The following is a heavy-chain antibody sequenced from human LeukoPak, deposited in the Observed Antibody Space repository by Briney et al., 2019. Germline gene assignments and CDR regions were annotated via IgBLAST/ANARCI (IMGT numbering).Heavy chain of an antibody. Sequence: PGRSLRLSCAASGFTFTNYGMHWVRQAPGKGLEWVAVISYDGSNKYYADSVKGRFTISRDNAKNTVYLQMNSLRPEDTAVYYCAREITSTYYFDNWGQGTLVTVSS. V-gene: IGHV3-30*04. J-gene: IGHJ4*02. CDR3: AREITSTYYFDN. CDR1: GFTFTNYG. CDR2: ISYDGSNK.